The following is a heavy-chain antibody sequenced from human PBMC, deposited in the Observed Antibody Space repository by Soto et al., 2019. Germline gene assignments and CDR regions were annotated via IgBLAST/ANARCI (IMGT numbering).Heavy chain of an antibody. CDR2: ISYDGSNK. CDR1: GFTFSSYG. D-gene: IGHD2-8*01. CDR3: AKDGGYCTNGVCYPTYYYYYMDV. J-gene: IGHJ6*03. V-gene: IGHV3-30*18. Sequence: GGSLRLSCAASGFTFSSYGMHWVRQAPGKGLEWVAVISYDGSNKYYADSVKGRFTISRDNSKNTLYLQMNSLRAEDTAVYYCAKDGGYCTNGVCYPTYYYYYMDVWGKGTTVTVSS.